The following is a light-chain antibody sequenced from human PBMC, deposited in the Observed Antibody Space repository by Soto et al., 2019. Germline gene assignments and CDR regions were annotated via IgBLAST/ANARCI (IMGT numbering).Light chain of an antibody. CDR1: SSDVGGYNY. V-gene: IGLV2-14*01. Sequence: QSSLTQPASVSGSPGQSITISCTGTSSDVGGYNYVSWYQQHPGKAPKLMIYDVSNRPSGVSNRFSGSKSGNTASLTISGLQAEDKADYYCSSYTSSSTNYVFGTGTKATVL. J-gene: IGLJ1*01. CDR2: DVS. CDR3: SSYTSSSTNYV.